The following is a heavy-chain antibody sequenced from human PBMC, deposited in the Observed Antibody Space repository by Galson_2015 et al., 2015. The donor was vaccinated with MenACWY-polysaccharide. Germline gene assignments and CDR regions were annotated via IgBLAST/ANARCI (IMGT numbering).Heavy chain of an antibody. Sequence: SGFTFDAYAMHWVRQAPGKGLEWVSGISWNSGSTGYAGSMKGRFTISRDSAKNSLCQQVNILRAEDTAAYYCVRVGVPAAIAMDVWGQGTTVTVSS. CDR1: GFTFDAYA. V-gene: IGHV3-9*01. CDR2: ISWNSGST. D-gene: IGHD2-2*02. J-gene: IGHJ6*02. CDR3: VRVGVPAAIAMDV.